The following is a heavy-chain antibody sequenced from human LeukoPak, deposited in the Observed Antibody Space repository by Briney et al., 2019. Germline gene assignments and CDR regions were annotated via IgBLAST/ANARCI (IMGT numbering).Heavy chain of an antibody. CDR1: GGSISSYY. CDR2: IYYSGST. Sequence: SETLSLTCSVSGGSISSYYWSWIRQPPGKGLEWIGYIYYSGSTSYNPSLNSRVTISLDTSKNQFSLNLSSVTAADTAVYYCARRESSGFFDYWGQGTLVTVSS. CDR3: ARRESSGFFDY. J-gene: IGHJ4*02. D-gene: IGHD6-19*01. V-gene: IGHV4-59*08.